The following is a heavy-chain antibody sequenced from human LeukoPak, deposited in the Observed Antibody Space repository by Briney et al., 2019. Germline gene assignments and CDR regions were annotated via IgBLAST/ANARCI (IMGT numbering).Heavy chain of an antibody. D-gene: IGHD3-22*01. CDR3: ARQTMIVVADRRDDAFDI. Sequence: SETLSLTCTVSGGSISSGGYYWSWIRQHPGKGLEWIGYIYYSGSTYYNPSLKSRVTISVDTSKNQFSMKLSSVTAADTAVYYCARQTMIVVADRRDDAFDIWGQGTMVTVSS. V-gene: IGHV4-31*03. J-gene: IGHJ3*02. CDR2: IYYSGST. CDR1: GGSISSGGYY.